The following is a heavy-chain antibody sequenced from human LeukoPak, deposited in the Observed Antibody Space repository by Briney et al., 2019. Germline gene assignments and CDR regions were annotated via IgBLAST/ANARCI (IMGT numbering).Heavy chain of an antibody. Sequence: ASVKLSCKASGGTFTSYAISWVRQAPGQGLEWMGGIIPIFGTANYAQKFQGRVTITADESKRTAYMELSSLRSEDTAVYYYARVSLWSHCSFIIEVGYCYYYLNVWGKRPGVTVSS. J-gene: IGHJ6*03. V-gene: IGHV1-69*13. CDR2: IIPIFGTA. CDR1: GGTFTSYA. D-gene: IGHD2-15*01. CDR3: ARVSLWSHCSFIIEVGYCYYYLNV.